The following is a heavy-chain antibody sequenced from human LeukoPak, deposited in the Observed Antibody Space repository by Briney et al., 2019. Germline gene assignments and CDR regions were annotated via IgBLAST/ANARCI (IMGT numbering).Heavy chain of an antibody. Sequence: GGSLRLSCAASGFTVRSNYMSWVRQAPGKGLEWGSVIYSGGSTFYADSVKGRFIISRDNSNNTLYLQMNRLRAEDTAVYYCARDPPKRSCPYYMDVWGKGTTVTVSS. CDR1: GFTVRSNY. D-gene: IGHD2-15*01. CDR3: ARDPPKRSCPYYMDV. CDR2: IYSGGST. V-gene: IGHV3-66*02. J-gene: IGHJ6*03.